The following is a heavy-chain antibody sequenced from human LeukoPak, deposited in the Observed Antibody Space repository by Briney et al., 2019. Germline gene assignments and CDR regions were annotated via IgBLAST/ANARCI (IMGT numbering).Heavy chain of an antibody. Sequence: PGGSLRLSCAASGFTFSNYLMTWVRQAPGKGLEWVANIKQDGSDKYYVDSVKGRFTISRDNAQNSLHLQMSSLRVEDTAVYYCTILRGGNYWGTGTLVTVSS. D-gene: IGHD3-10*01. CDR2: IKQDGSDK. V-gene: IGHV3-7*02. CDR1: GFTFSNYL. J-gene: IGHJ4*02. CDR3: TILRGGNY.